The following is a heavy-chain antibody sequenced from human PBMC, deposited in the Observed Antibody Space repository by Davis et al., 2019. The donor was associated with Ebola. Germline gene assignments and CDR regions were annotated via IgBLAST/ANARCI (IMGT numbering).Heavy chain of an antibody. CDR2: ISSSSSYI. D-gene: IGHD3-3*01. J-gene: IGHJ6*02. Sequence: GGSLRLSCAASGSTFSSYSMNWVRQAPGKGLEWVSSISSSSSYIYYADSVKGRFTISRDNAKNSLYLQMNSLRAEDTAVYYCAREYDFWGENYYYGMDVWGQGTTVTVSS. V-gene: IGHV3-21*01. CDR1: GSTFSSYS. CDR3: AREYDFWGENYYYGMDV.